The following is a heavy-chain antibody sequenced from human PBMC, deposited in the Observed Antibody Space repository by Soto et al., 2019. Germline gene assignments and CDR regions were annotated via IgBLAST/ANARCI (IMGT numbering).Heavy chain of an antibody. Sequence: PSETLSLTCAVYGGSFSGYYWSWIRQPPGKGLEWIGEINHSGSTNYNPSLKSRVTISVDTSKNQFSLKLSSVTAADTAVYYCARGGPLAAAGTWGQGTLVTVSS. CDR3: ARGGPLAAAGT. CDR2: INHSGST. CDR1: GGSFSGYY. V-gene: IGHV4-34*01. J-gene: IGHJ4*02. D-gene: IGHD6-13*01.